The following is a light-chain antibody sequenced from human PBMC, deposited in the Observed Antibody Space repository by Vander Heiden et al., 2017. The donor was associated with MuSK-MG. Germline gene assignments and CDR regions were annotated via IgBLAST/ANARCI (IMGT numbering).Light chain of an antibody. Sequence: DIQLTQSPSFLSASVGDRVPITCRASHGISSYLAWYQQKPGKAPKLLIYAASTLQSGVPSRFSGSGSGTEFTLTISSLHPDDFATYYCQQLNSYQNTFGQGTKLEIK. CDR2: AAS. V-gene: IGKV1-9*01. J-gene: IGKJ2*01. CDR3: QQLNSYQNT. CDR1: HGISSY.